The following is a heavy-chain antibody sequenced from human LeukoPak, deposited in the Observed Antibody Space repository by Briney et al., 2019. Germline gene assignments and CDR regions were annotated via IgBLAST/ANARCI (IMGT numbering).Heavy chain of an antibody. CDR3: SRRFSDWLAHDI. D-gene: IGHD3/OR15-3a*01. Sequence: SETLSLTCTVSGGSIGVTNYYWGWFRQPPGKGLEWIGSIFYSGSTFYNPSFQSRSTISVDTSENQFSLKLGSVTAADKAVYYCSRRFSDWLAHDIWGRGSLVTVSS. CDR1: GGSIGVTNYY. V-gene: IGHV4-39*01. J-gene: IGHJ4*02. CDR2: IFYSGST.